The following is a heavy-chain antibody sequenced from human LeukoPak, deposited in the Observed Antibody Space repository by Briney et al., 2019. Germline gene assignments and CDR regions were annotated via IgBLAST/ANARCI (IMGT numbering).Heavy chain of an antibody. CDR3: ARVYSSSSGKNAFDI. V-gene: IGHV4-59*13. CDR1: GGSISSYY. D-gene: IGHD6-6*01. Sequence: PSETLSLTCTVSGGSISSYYWSWIRQPPGKGLEWIGYIYYSGSTNYNPSLKSRVTISVDTSKNQFSLKVSSVTAADTAVHYCARVYSSSSGKNAFDIWGQGTMVTVSS. J-gene: IGHJ3*02. CDR2: IYYSGST.